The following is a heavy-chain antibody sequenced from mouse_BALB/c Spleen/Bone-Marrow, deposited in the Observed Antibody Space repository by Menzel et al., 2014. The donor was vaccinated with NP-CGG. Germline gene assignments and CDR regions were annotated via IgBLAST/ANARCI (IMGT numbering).Heavy chain of an antibody. CDR1: GHTFTDHW. J-gene: IGHJ2*01. CDR3: ARGGANVDY. Sequence: QVQLQQPGAELVMPGASVKMSCKASGHTFTDHWMHWVKQRPGQGLEWIGAIDISDSYTTCNQKFKGKATLTVDESSSTAYMQLSRLTSEDSAVYYCARGGANVDYWGQGTTLTVSS. V-gene: IGHV1-69*01. CDR2: IDISDSYT.